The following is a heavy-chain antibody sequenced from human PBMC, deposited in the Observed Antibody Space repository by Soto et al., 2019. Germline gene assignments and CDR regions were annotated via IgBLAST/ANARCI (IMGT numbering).Heavy chain of an antibody. CDR2: MTSDGSSK. V-gene: IGHV3-30-3*01. D-gene: IGHD3-9*01. J-gene: IGHJ4*02. Sequence: QMQLLESGGGVVQPGKALRLSCAASGFAFNSHSMHWVRQAPGKGLEWLALMTSDGSSKFYADSVKGRCTISRDNSKNTLYLEMNSLRSEDTAVYYCARDWVSRYTGYELVLWGQGTLVTVSS. CDR3: ARDWVSRYTGYELVL. CDR1: GFAFNSHS.